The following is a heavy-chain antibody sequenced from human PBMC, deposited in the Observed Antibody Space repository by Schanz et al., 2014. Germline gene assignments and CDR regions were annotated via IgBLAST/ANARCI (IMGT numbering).Heavy chain of an antibody. J-gene: IGHJ3*02. D-gene: IGHD3-10*01. Sequence: EVQLVESGGGLAQPGGSLRLSCAASGFTFSSNSMNWVRQAPGKGLEWVSAISGGGGTTYYADSVKGRFTISRDNSKNTLYLQMNSLRAEDTAVYYCAKGRFGELSAFDIWGQGTMVTVSS. CDR1: GFTFSSNS. CDR3: AKGRFGELSAFDI. CDR2: ISGGGGTT. V-gene: IGHV3-23*04.